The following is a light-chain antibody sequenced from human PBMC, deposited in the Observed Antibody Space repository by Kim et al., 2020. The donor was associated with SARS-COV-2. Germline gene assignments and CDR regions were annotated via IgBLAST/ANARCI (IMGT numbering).Light chain of an antibody. CDR2: AAS. V-gene: IGKV1-6*01. Sequence: SASVGDRVNITCRASQGIRTDLGWYQQKQGMPPRLLINAASSLHSGVPSRFSGSGSGTDFTLTISSLQPEDFATYYCLQDYNFPYTFGQGTKLEI. CDR1: QGIRTD. CDR3: LQDYNFPYT. J-gene: IGKJ2*01.